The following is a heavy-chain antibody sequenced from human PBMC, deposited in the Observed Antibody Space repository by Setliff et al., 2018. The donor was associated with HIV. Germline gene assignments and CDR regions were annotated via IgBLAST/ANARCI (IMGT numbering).Heavy chain of an antibody. J-gene: IGHJ2*01. Sequence: SVKVSCKGSGDTFTSFAINWVRQAPGQGLEWLGRIIPVFGTANYAQKFQGRVTITADKSTSTAYLELSSLRSEDTAVYYCARVYYYHSSGYYDYWYFDIWGRGTLVTVSS. CDR3: ARVYYYHSSGYYDYWYFDI. CDR1: GDTFTSFA. V-gene: IGHV1-69*06. CDR2: IIPVFGTA. D-gene: IGHD3-22*01.